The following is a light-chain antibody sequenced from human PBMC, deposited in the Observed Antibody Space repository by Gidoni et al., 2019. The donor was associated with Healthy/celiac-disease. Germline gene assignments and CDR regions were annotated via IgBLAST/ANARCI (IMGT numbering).Light chain of an antibody. CDR2: DAS. J-gene: IGKJ1*01. Sequence: DIQMTQSPSTLSASVGDRVTITCRASQSISSWLAWYQQKPGKAPKLLIYDASSLESGVPSRFSGSGSGTEFTLTISSLQPDDFATYYCQQYNSALAFGQXTKVEIK. CDR1: QSISSW. CDR3: QQYNSALA. V-gene: IGKV1-5*01.